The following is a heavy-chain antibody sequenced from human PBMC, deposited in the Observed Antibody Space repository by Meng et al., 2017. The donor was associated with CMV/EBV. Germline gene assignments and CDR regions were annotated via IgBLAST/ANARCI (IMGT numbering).Heavy chain of an antibody. CDR1: GFTFSSYG. CDR2: IRYDGSNK. CDR3: ASSDPAMTYYYYYGMDV. Sequence: GGSLRLSCAASGFTFSSYGMHWVRQAPGKGLEWVAFIRYDGSNKYYADSVKGRFTISRDNSKNTLYLQMNSLRSEDTAVYYCASSDPAMTYYYYYGMDVWGQGTTVTVSS. J-gene: IGHJ6*02. D-gene: IGHD5-18*01. V-gene: IGHV3-30*02.